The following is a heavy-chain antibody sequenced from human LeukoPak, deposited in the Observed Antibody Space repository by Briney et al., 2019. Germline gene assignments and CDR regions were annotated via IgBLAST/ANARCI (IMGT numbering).Heavy chain of an antibody. Sequence: GGSLRLSCAASGFTFSSYGMHWVRQAPGKGLEWVAVISYDGSNKYYADSVKGRFTISRDNSKNTLYLQMNSLRAEDTAVYYCAKDPYGDYVSGNWFDPWGQGNLVTVSS. J-gene: IGHJ5*02. D-gene: IGHD4-17*01. V-gene: IGHV3-30*18. CDR2: ISYDGSNK. CDR3: AKDPYGDYVSGNWFDP. CDR1: GFTFSSYG.